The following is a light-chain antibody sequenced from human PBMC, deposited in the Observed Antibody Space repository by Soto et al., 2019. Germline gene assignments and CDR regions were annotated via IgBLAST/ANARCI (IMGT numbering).Light chain of an antibody. CDR1: QSVSSN. CDR3: QQRSNWPIT. CDR2: GAS. Sequence: EIVMTQSPATLSVSPGERATFSCRASQSVSSNLAWYQQKPGQAPRLLIYGASIGATGIPARFSGSGSGTEFTLTISTLQSEDFAVYYCQQRSNWPITFGQGTRLEIK. J-gene: IGKJ5*01. V-gene: IGKV3-15*01.